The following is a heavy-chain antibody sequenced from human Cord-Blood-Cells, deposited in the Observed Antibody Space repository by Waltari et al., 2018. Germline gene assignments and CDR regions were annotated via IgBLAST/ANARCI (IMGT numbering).Heavy chain of an antibody. J-gene: IGHJ5*02. V-gene: IGHV4-31*03. D-gene: IGHD2-21*01. CDR2: IDYSGST. CDR1: GGSISRGGYY. CDR3: ARGVGAYCGGDCYYNWFDP. Sequence: QVQLQESGPGLVKPSQTLSLTCTVSGGSISRGGYYWSWIRQPPGKGLEWIGYIDYSGSTYYNPSLKSRVTISVDTSKNQFSLKLSSVTAADTAVYYCARGVGAYCGGDCYYNWFDPWGQGTLVTVSS.